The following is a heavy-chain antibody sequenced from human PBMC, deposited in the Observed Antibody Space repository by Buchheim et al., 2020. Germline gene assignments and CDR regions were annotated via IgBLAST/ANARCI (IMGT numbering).Heavy chain of an antibody. V-gene: IGHV3-30*18. CDR3: AKGGDYCSSTSCSPYYYYYGMDV. CDR1: GFTFSSYG. D-gene: IGHD2-2*01. CDR2: ISYDGSNK. J-gene: IGHJ6*02. Sequence: QVQLVESGGGVVQPGRSLRLSCAASGFTFSSYGMHWVRQAPGKGLEWVAVISYDGSNKYYADSVTGRFTISRDTSKNTLYLQMNSLRAEDTAVYYCAKGGDYCSSTSCSPYYYYYGMDVWGQGTT.